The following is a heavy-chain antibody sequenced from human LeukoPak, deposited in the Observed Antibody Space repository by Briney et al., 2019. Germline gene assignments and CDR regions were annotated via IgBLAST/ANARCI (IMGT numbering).Heavy chain of an antibody. D-gene: IGHD1-26*01. V-gene: IGHV4-38-2*02. J-gene: IGHJ5*02. CDR2: IYHSGST. CDR3: ARIIIDGPTRWLDP. Sequence: SETLSLTCTVSGYSISSGYYWGWIRQPPGKGLEWIGSIYHSGSTYYNPSLKSRVTISLDTSKNQFSLKLSSVTAADTALYYCARIIIDGPTRWLDPWGQGTLVTVSS. CDR1: GYSISSGYY.